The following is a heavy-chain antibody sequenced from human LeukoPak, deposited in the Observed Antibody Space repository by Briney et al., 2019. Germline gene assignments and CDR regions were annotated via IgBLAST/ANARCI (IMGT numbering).Heavy chain of an antibody. J-gene: IGHJ6*02. V-gene: IGHV4-59*01. CDR1: GGSISHYY. CDR2: IYYSGTT. CDR3: AREDPQTTVPEGMDV. Sequence: PSETLSLTCTVSGGSISHYYWCWIRQSPGKGLEWIGYIYYSGTTNYNPSLKSRVTISVDTSRNQFSLQLRSVTAADTAVYYCAREDPQTTVPEGMDVWGQGTTVIVSS. D-gene: IGHD4-17*01.